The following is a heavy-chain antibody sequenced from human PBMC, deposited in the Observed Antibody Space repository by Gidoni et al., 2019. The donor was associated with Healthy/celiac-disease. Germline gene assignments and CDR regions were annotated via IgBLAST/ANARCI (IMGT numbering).Heavy chain of an antibody. J-gene: IGHJ4*02. Sequence: QVQLVESGGCVVQHGRSLRLSCVASGFTFSRYGMHWFRQAPGKGLELVAVISYEGSNKYDADSVKGRFTSSRDNSKNTLYLQMNSLRAEDTAVYYCAKPYGSGSYYNVDYFDYWGQGTLVTVSS. CDR3: AKPYGSGSYYNVDYFDY. CDR2: ISYEGSNK. D-gene: IGHD3-10*01. V-gene: IGHV3-30*18. CDR1: GFTFSRYG.